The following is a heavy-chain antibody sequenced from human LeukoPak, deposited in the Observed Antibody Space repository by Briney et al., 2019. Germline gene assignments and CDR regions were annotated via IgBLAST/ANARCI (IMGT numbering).Heavy chain of an antibody. CDR1: GFTFSTYN. Sequence: GGSLRLSCAASGFTFSTYNMNWVRQAPGKGLEWVSSISSSSSSYISYADSVKGRFTISRDNAKNSLYLQMNSLRAEDTAVYYCARDRDGIALIRDRTYYYMDVWGKGTTVTVSS. J-gene: IGHJ6*03. CDR2: ISSSSSSYI. D-gene: IGHD3-10*01. CDR3: ARDRDGIALIRDRTYYYMDV. V-gene: IGHV3-21*06.